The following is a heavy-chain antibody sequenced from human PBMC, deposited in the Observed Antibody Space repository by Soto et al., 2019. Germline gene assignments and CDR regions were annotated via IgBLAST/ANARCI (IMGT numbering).Heavy chain of an antibody. CDR2: IYFTGHT. CDR1: GGSISSDY. V-gene: IGHV4-59*01. CDR3: SKIGPGGDDRLAP. D-gene: IGHD3-10*01. Sequence: PSETLSLTCTVSGGSISSDYWSWVRQPPGKGLEWIGYIYFTGHTTYNPSLKSRVTMSMDTSKNQFSLKLTSLTAADTAVYFCSKIGPGGDDRLAPWGQGTLVTVSS. J-gene: IGHJ5*02.